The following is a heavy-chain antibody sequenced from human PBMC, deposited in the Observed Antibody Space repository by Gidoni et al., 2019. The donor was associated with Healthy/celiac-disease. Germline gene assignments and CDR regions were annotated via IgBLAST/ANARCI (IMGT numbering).Heavy chain of an antibody. J-gene: IGHJ6*03. D-gene: IGHD3-22*01. V-gene: IGHV3-48*02. Sequence: EVQLVQSGGGLVQPGGSLRLSCAASGFTFSSFRMHWVRQAPGKGLEWVSYISSSSSTIYYADSVKGRFTISRDNAKNSLYLQMNSLRDEDTAVYYCARTHAWYDSSGYYYYYYYMDVWGKGTTVTVSS. CDR3: ARTHAWYDSSGYYYYYYYMDV. CDR2: ISSSSSTI. CDR1: GFTFSSFR.